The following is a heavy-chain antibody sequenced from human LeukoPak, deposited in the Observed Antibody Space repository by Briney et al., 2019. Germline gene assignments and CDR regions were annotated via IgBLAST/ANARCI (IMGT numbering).Heavy chain of an antibody. V-gene: IGHV3-53*01. Sequence: HAGVSLRLSCAASGFTVSSNYMSWVRQAPGKGLEWVSVIYSGGSTYYADSVKGRFTISRDNSKNTLYLQMNSLRAEDTAVYYCARQPAAMFTWAYYFDYWGQGTLVTVSS. D-gene: IGHD2-2*01. CDR2: IYSGGST. J-gene: IGHJ4*02. CDR1: GFTVSSNY. CDR3: ARQPAAMFTWAYYFDY.